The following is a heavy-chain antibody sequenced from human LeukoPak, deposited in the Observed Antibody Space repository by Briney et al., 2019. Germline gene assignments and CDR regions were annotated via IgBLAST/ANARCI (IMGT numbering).Heavy chain of an antibody. J-gene: IGHJ4*02. Sequence: GGSLRLSCAASGFTFSSYWMHWVRRAPGKGLVWVSRIDTDGSSTIYADSVKGRFTISRDYAKNTLYLQMNSLRAEDTAVYYCTRGYVGIDYWGQGTLVTVSS. CDR1: GFTFSSYW. CDR2: IDTDGSST. CDR3: TRGYVGIDY. D-gene: IGHD5-12*01. V-gene: IGHV3-74*01.